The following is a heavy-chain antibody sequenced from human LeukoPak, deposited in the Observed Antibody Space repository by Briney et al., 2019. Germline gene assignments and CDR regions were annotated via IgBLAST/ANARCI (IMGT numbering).Heavy chain of an antibody. CDR2: INQDGSEE. J-gene: IGHJ4*02. D-gene: IGHD5-12*01. V-gene: IGHV3-7*01. Sequence: GGSLGLSRAASGFTFSHYWMTWVRQAPGKGLEWVAQINQDGSEEYYMDSVKARFTISRDNAKNSVFLQMNSLRAEDTAVYYCVRDGGVSGYDLLDYWGQGTLVTVSS. CDR3: VRDGGVSGYDLLDY. CDR1: GFTFSHYW.